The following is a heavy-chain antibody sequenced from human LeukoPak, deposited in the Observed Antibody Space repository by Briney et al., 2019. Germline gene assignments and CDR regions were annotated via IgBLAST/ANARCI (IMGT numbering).Heavy chain of an antibody. J-gene: IGHJ3*02. CDR3: ARIDQDAFDI. CDR2: ISYSSSYI. Sequence: PGGSLRLSCAASGFTFSSYTMNWVRQAPGKGLEWVSSISYSSSYIYYADSVKGRFTISRDNAKNSLYLQMNSLRAEDTAVYFCARIDQDAFDIWGQGTMVTVSS. V-gene: IGHV3-21*01. CDR1: GFTFSSYT.